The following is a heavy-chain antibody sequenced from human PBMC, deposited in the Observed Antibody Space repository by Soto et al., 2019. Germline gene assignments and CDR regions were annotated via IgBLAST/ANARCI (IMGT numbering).Heavy chain of an antibody. CDR2: ISHVETT. V-gene: IGHV4-30-2*01. D-gene: IGHD3-3*01. CDR3: ARGGGYDSFDF. Sequence: TLSLTCSVSGVTISYGGYSWSWIRQPPGKGLEWLGYISHVETTYYNPSFQSRLSLSIDRTRNQFSLSLSSMTAAGKAVYYCARGGGYDSFDFWGQGIQVTVSS. J-gene: IGHJ4*02. CDR1: GVTISYGGYS.